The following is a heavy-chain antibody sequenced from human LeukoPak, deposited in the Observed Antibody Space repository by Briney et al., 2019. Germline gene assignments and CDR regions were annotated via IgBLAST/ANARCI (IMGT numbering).Heavy chain of an antibody. J-gene: IGHJ5*02. D-gene: IGHD2-2*02. V-gene: IGHV1-18*01. CDR3: ARGALKEYCSSTSCYMEYNWFDP. CDR1: GYTFTSYG. Sequence: ASVKVSCKASGYTFTSYGISWVRQAPGQGLEWMGWISAYNGNTNYAQKLQGRVTMTTDTSTGTAYMELRSLRSDDTAVYYCARGALKEYCSSTSCYMEYNWFDPWGQGTLVTVSS. CDR2: ISAYNGNT.